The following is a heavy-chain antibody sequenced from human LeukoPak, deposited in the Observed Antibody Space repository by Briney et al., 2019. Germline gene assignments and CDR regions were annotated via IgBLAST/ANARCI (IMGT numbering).Heavy chain of an antibody. V-gene: IGHV1-8*03. CDR3: TRGWDY. J-gene: IGHJ4*02. CDR2: MNPDSGDT. CDR1: VYNFNDSD. Sequence: GASVKVSCKASVYNFNDSDINWVRQATGQGLEWMGWMNPDSGDTGYAQKFQGGLTITRHMSSTTAYMELSRLRSDDTAVYYCTRGWDYWGQGTRVTVSS.